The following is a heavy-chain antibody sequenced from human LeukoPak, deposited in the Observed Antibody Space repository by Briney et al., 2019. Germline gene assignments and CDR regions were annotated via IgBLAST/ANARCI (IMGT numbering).Heavy chain of an antibody. CDR2: INPSGDSA. CDR3: ARSAFDI. CDR1: GYSVSSNSSNY. Sequence: ASVKVSCKTSGYSVSSNSSNYMHWVRQAPGHGLEWMAIINPSGDSASYAQKFEGRLTLARDMSTSTAYMELNSLTSEDTAMYYCARSAFDIWGQGTMVIVSS. J-gene: IGHJ3*02. V-gene: IGHV1-46*01.